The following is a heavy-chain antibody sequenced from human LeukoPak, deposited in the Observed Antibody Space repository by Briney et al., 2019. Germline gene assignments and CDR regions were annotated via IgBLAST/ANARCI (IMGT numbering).Heavy chain of an antibody. CDR2: IYYSGST. CDR1: GGSISSYY. J-gene: IGHJ4*02. Sequence: SETLSLTCTVSGGSISSYYWSWIRQPAGKGLEWIGYIYYSGSTNYNPSLKSRVTISVDTSKNQFSLKLSSVTAADTAVCYCARHEWAARPSTFFDYWGQGTLVTVSS. D-gene: IGHD6-6*01. CDR3: ARHEWAARPSTFFDY. V-gene: IGHV4-59*08.